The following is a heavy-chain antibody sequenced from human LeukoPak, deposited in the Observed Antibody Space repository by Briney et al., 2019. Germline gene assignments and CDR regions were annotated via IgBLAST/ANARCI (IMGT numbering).Heavy chain of an antibody. D-gene: IGHD3-10*01. CDR3: ARDRGGDWFDP. Sequence: GGSLRLSWAASGFTFSSYAMHWVRQAPGKGLEWVAVISYDGSNKYYADSVKGRFTISRDNSKNTLYLQMNSLRAEDTAVYYCARDRGGDWFDPWGQGTLVTVSS. V-gene: IGHV3-30-3*01. CDR1: GFTFSSYA. J-gene: IGHJ5*02. CDR2: ISYDGSNK.